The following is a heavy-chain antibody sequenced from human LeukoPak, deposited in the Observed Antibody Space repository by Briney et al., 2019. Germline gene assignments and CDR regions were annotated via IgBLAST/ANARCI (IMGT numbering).Heavy chain of an antibody. J-gene: IGHJ4*02. CDR2: TYYRSKWYN. D-gene: IGHD2-8*02. CDR1: GDSVSNNSAV. Sequence: SQTLSLTCAISGDSVSNNSAVWNWIRQSPSRGLEWLGRTYYRSKWYNDYGASVESRITVNPDTSMNQFSLQLNSVTPEDTAVYYCVRSQYWRFDDWGQGTLVTVSS. V-gene: IGHV6-1*01. CDR3: VRSQYWRFDD.